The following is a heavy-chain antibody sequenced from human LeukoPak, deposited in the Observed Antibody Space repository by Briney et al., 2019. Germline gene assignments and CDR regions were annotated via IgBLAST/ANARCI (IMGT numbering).Heavy chain of an antibody. CDR1: GFTFSGYW. Sequence: GGSLRLSCAASGFTFSGYWMHWLRQVPGGGLLWLSRINGDGSTTNYADSVKGRFTISRDNAKNTVYLQMNSLRAEDTAVYYCARDQYYYYMGVWGQGTTVTVSS. CDR2: INGDGSTT. CDR3: ARDQYYYYMGV. J-gene: IGHJ6*03. V-gene: IGHV3-74*01.